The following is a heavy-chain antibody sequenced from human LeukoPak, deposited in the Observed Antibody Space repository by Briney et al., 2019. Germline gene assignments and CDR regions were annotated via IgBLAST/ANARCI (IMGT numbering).Heavy chain of an antibody. D-gene: IGHD3-9*01. CDR2: INSDGSST. V-gene: IGHV3-74*01. Sequence: GGSLRLSCAASRFTFSSYWMHWVRQAPGEGLVWVSRINSDGSSTTCADSVKGRFTISRDNAKNSLYLQMNSLRAEDTAVYYCARDGYFDWSYYYYGMDVWGQGTTVTVSS. CDR3: ARDGYFDWSYYYYGMDV. J-gene: IGHJ6*02. CDR1: RFTFSSYW.